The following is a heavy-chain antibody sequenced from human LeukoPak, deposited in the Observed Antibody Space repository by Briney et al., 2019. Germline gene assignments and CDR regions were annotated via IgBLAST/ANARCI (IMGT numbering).Heavy chain of an antibody. CDR1: GDSISANNYY. D-gene: IGHD3-3*01. V-gene: IGHV4-39*01. CDR3: ARISISGMFGFDY. Sequence: PSETLSLTCTVSGDSISANNYYWGWIRQPQGKTLEWIGNIHYSGRTFYNPSLKSRATISVDTAKNQFSLQLRSVTASETAVFYCARISISGMFGFDYWGQGTLVTVSS. CDR2: IHYSGRT. J-gene: IGHJ4*02.